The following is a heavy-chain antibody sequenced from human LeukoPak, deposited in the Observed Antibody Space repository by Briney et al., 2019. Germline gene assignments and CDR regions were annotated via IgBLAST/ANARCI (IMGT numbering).Heavy chain of an antibody. Sequence: GGSLRLSCAASGFTFSSYAMHWVRQAPGKGLEYVSAISSNRGSTYYANSVKGRFTISRDNSKNTLYLQMGSLRAEDMAVYYCARDLIAAENYWGQGTLVTVSS. J-gene: IGHJ4*02. CDR3: ARDLIAAENY. V-gene: IGHV3-64*01. D-gene: IGHD6-25*01. CDR2: ISSNRGST. CDR1: GFTFSSYA.